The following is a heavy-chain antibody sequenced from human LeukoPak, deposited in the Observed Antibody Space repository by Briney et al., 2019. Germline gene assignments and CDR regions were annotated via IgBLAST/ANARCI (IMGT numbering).Heavy chain of an antibody. CDR1: GFTFSSYW. V-gene: IGHV3-7*03. J-gene: IGHJ4*02. D-gene: IGHD3-22*01. CDR2: IEEHGSQK. CDR3: AKDRQYYYDSSGYYFDY. Sequence: GGSLRLSCAASGFTFSSYWMSWVRQAPGKGLEWVANIEEHGSQKYYVDSVKGRFTTSRDNAKNLLYLQMNSLRAEDTAVYYCAKDRQYYYDSSGYYFDYWGQGTLVTVSS.